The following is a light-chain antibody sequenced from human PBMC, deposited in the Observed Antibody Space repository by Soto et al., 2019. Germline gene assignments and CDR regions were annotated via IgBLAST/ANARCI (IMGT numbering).Light chain of an antibody. Sequence: EIVLTQSPGTLSLSPGERANLSCRASQSVSSSYLAWYQQKPGQAPRLLIYDASNRATGIPARFSGSGSGTDFTLTISSLEPEDFAVYYCQHRSNWPLTFGGGTKWIS. CDR1: QSVSSSY. J-gene: IGKJ4*01. V-gene: IGKV3D-20*02. CDR3: QHRSNWPLT. CDR2: DAS.